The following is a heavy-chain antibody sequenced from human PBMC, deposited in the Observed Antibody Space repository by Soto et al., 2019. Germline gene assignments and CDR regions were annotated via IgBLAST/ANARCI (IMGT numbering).Heavy chain of an antibody. Sequence: GESLKISCKGSGYSFTSYWISWVRQMPGKGLEWMGRIDPSDSYTNYSPSFQGHVTISADKSISTAYLQWSSLKASDTAMYYCARPTVTTILNYYYYGMDVWGQGTTVTVSS. CDR2: IDPSDSYT. V-gene: IGHV5-10-1*01. J-gene: IGHJ6*02. CDR3: ARPTVTTILNYYYYGMDV. D-gene: IGHD4-17*01. CDR1: GYSFTSYW.